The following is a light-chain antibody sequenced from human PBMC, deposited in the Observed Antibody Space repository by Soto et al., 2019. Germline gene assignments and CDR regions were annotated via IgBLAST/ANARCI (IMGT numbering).Light chain of an antibody. CDR3: QQYGSSPWT. Sequence: EIVLTQSPGTLSLSPGESATLSCRASQSVSTNYLAWYQQQPGQAPRLLISGASSRATGTPDRFSGSGSGIDFTLTISRMEPEDFAVYYFQQYGSSPWTFGQGTKVEFK. V-gene: IGKV3-20*01. CDR1: QSVSTNY. J-gene: IGKJ1*01. CDR2: GAS.